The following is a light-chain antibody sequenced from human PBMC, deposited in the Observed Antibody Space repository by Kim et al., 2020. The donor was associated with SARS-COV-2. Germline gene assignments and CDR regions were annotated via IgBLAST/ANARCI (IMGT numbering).Light chain of an antibody. CDR1: QGISHS. CDR3: QKYDSPPWT. Sequence: SPVGDRVTITCRASQGISHSLAWYRQKPGKVPMLLIYGASTLQSGVPSRFSGSGSGTDFTLTISSLQPEDAATYYCQKYDSPPWTFGQGTKVDIK. V-gene: IGKV1-27*01. CDR2: GAS. J-gene: IGKJ1*01.